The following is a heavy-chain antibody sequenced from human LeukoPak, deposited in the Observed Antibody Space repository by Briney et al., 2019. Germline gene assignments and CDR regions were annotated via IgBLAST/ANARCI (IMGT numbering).Heavy chain of an antibody. D-gene: IGHD3-10*01. CDR2: IYYSGST. J-gene: IGHJ5*02. CDR1: GGSISSSSYY. CDR3: ARRRGVTLGRGVFRWFDP. V-gene: IGHV4-39*07. Sequence: PSETLSLTCTVSGGSISSSSYYWGWIRQPPGKGLEWIGSIYYSGSTYYNPSLKSRVTILVDTSKNQFSLELNSVTAADTAVFYCARRRGVTLGRGVFRWFDPWGQGTLVTVSS.